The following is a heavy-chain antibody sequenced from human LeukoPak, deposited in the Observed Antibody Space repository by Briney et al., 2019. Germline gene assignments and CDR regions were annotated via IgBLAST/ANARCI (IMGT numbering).Heavy chain of an antibody. Sequence: PSETLSLTCTVSGGSISSYYWSWIRQPAAKGLEWIGRIYTSGSTNYNPSLKSRVTMSVDTSKNQFSLKLSSVTAADTAVYYCARAYQDFYYDSPDAFDIWGQGTMVTVSS. J-gene: IGHJ3*02. D-gene: IGHD3-22*01. CDR3: ARAYQDFYYDSPDAFDI. CDR1: GGSISSYY. CDR2: IYTSGST. V-gene: IGHV4-4*07.